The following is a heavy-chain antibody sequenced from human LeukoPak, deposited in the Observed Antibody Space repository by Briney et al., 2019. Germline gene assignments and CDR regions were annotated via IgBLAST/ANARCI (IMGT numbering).Heavy chain of an antibody. D-gene: IGHD3-22*01. CDR1: GFTFSDYA. J-gene: IGHJ3*02. CDR3: ARAGHVITMIVVLDAFDI. Sequence: GGSLRLSCAASGFTFSDYAMTWVRQDPGKGLEWLSYISSSGSTIYYADSVKGRFTISRDNAKSSLYLQMNTLRAEDTAVYYCARAGHVITMIVVLDAFDIWGQGTMVTVSS. V-gene: IGHV3-48*03. CDR2: ISSSGSTI.